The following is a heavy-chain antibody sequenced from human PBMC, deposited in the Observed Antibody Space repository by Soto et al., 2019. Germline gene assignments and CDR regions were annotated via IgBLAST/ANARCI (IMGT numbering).Heavy chain of an antibody. D-gene: IGHD3-22*01. Sequence: GESLKISCKGSGYSFTSYWISWVRQMPGKGLEWMGRIDPSDSYTNYSPSFQGHVTISADKSISTAYLQWSSLKASDTAMYYCARIFHYYDSSGYYSEGDWFDPWGQGTLVTVSS. J-gene: IGHJ5*02. V-gene: IGHV5-10-1*01. CDR1: GYSFTSYW. CDR3: ARIFHYYDSSGYYSEGDWFDP. CDR2: IDPSDSYT.